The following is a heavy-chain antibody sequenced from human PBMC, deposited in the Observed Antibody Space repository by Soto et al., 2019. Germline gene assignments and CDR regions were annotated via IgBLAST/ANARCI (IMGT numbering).Heavy chain of an antibody. Sequence: RGSLRLSCAASGFTFSSNAMSWVRQAPGKGLEWVSAISGSGGSTYYTDSVKGRFTISRDNSKNTLYLKMNSLRAEGTAVYYCAKDYGSSWYPFDYWGQGTMVTVSS. D-gene: IGHD6-13*01. V-gene: IGHV3-23*01. CDR1: GFTFSSNA. J-gene: IGHJ4*02. CDR2: ISGSGGST. CDR3: AKDYGSSWYPFDY.